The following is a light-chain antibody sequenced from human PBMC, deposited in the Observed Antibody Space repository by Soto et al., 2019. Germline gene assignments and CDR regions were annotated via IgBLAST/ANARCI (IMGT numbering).Light chain of an antibody. V-gene: IGLV1-40*01. CDR2: GNT. J-gene: IGLJ2*01. CDR3: QSYDSSLSAVV. Sequence: QSVLTQPPSVSGAPGQRVTISCTGSSSNIGAGYDVHWYQQLPGTAPKLLIYGNTNRPSGVPDRFSGSKSGTSASLAITGLQADDEADYFCQSYDSSLSAVVFGGGTTLTVL. CDR1: SSNIGAGYD.